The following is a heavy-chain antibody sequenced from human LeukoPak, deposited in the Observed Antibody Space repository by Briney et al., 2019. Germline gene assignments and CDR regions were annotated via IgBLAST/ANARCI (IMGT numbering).Heavy chain of an antibody. CDR2: ISYDGSNK. CDR1: GFTFSSYA. CDR3: ARGSGGYQYLMDV. J-gene: IGHJ6*02. V-gene: IGHV3-30-3*01. D-gene: IGHD2-15*01. Sequence: PGGSLRLSCAASGFTFSSYAMHWVRQAPGKGLEWVAVISYDGSNKYYADSVKGRFTISRDNSKNTLYLQMNSLRAEDTAVYYCARGSGGYQYLMDVWGQGTTVTVSS.